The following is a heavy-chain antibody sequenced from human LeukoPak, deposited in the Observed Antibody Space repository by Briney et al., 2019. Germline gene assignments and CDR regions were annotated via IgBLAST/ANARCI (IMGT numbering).Heavy chain of an antibody. V-gene: IGHV4-39*01. CDR3: ARPFNRPNDSSGRD. CDR2: IYYSGST. D-gene: IGHD3-22*01. Sequence: SETLSLTCTVSGGSISSSSYYWGWIRQPPGKGLEWIGSIYYSGSTYYNPSLKSRVTISVDTSKNQFSLKLSSVTAADTAVYYCARPFNRPNDSSGRDSGQGTLVTVSS. J-gene: IGHJ4*02. CDR1: GGSISSSSYY.